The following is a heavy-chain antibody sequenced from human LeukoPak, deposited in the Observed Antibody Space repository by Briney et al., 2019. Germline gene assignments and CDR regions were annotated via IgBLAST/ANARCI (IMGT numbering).Heavy chain of an antibody. Sequence: SETLSLTCTVSGGSISSGGYYWSWIRQHPGKGLEWIGYIYYSGSTYYNPSLKSRTIISVDTSKNQFSLKLNSVTAADTAVYYCAGGTVPARWFDPWGQGTLVTVSS. J-gene: IGHJ5*02. CDR3: AGGTVPARWFDP. CDR2: IYYSGST. V-gene: IGHV4-31*02. CDR1: GGSISSGGYY. D-gene: IGHD2-2*01.